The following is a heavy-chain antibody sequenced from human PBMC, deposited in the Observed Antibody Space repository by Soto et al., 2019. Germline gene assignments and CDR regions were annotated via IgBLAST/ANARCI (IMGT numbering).Heavy chain of an antibody. CDR3: ASSIQLWLSLDY. Sequence: SETLSLTCTVSGGSISSHYWSWIRQPPGKGLEWIGYIYYSGSTNYNPSLKSRVTISVDTSKNQFSLKLSSVTAADTAVYYCASSIQLWLSLDYWGQGTLVTVSS. CDR1: GGSISSHY. J-gene: IGHJ4*02. D-gene: IGHD5-18*01. CDR2: IYYSGST. V-gene: IGHV4-59*11.